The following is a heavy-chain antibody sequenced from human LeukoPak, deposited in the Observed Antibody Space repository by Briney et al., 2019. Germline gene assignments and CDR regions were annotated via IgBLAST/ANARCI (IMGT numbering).Heavy chain of an antibody. CDR2: IYYSGST. D-gene: IGHD5-24*01. Sequence: SETLSLTCTVSGGSISSYYWSWIRQPPGKGLEWIGYIYYSGSTNYNPSLKSRVTISVDTSKNQFSLKLSSVTAADTAVYYCVRQALATMTFDIWGQETMVTVSS. CDR3: VRQALATMTFDI. V-gene: IGHV4-59*01. CDR1: GGSISSYY. J-gene: IGHJ3*02.